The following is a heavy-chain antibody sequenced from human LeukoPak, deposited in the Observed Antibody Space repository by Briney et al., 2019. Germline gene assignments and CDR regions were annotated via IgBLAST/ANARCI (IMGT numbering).Heavy chain of an antibody. CDR2: INSDGSST. CDR3: ARVKGAATYDY. Sequence: PGGSLRLSCAASGFTFSSYWMHWVRQAPGKGLVWVSRINSDGSSTGYADSVKGRFTISRDNAKNTLYLQMNSLRAEDTAVYYCARVKGAATYDYWGQGTLVTVSS. D-gene: IGHD1-26*01. V-gene: IGHV3-74*01. CDR1: GFTFSSYW. J-gene: IGHJ4*02.